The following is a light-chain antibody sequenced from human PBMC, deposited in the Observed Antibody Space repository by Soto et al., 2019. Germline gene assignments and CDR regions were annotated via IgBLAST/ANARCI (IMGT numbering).Light chain of an antibody. CDR3: AAWDVTLNGLYV. CDR1: SSNIGSSS. CDR2: NNN. V-gene: IGLV1-44*01. J-gene: IGLJ1*01. Sequence: VLTQPPSASGTPGQRVTISCSGSSSNIGSSSVNWYQQLPGTAPKLLIYNNNQWPSGVPDRFSGSKSGTSASLAISGLQSEDEADYYCAAWDVTLNGLYVFGTGTKVTVL.